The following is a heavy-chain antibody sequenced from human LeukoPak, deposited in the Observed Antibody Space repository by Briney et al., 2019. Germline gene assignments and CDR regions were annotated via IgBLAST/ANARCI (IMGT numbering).Heavy chain of an antibody. D-gene: IGHD6-13*01. CDR3: ARDCCLLAAAGH. CDR1: GITVSTNY. J-gene: IGHJ4*02. V-gene: IGHV3-66*01. CDR2: IYSGGDT. Sequence: GGSLRLSCEASGITVSTNYMSWVRQAPGKGLEWVSLIYSGGDTYYADSAKGRFTISRDSSKNTLFLQMNSLRAEDTAMYYCARDCCLLAAAGHWGQGTLVTVSS.